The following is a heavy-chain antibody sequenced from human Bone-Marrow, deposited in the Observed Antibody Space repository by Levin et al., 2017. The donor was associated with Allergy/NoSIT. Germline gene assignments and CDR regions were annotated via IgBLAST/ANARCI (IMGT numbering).Heavy chain of an antibody. CDR1: GFTSDDYA. CDR3: IWSTFYYYHMDV. D-gene: IGHD3-3*01. J-gene: IGHJ6*02. V-gene: IGHV3-9*02. CDR2: ITWNSGRR. Sequence: SLKISCAASGFTSDDYAMHWVRQRPGRGLEWVSGITWNSGRRGYADSVKGRFTISRDNAKRALYLQMNSLRPEDTALYYCIWSTFYYYHMDVWGLGTTVTVSS.